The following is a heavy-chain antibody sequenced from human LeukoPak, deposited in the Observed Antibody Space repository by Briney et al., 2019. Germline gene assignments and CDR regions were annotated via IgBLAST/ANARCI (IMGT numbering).Heavy chain of an antibody. CDR3: TRASGYDRGRSYY. V-gene: IGHV3-20*04. D-gene: IGHD5-12*01. CDR2: INWNGGST. Sequence: GGSLRLSCAASGFXFDDYGISWVRQAPGKGLEWVSGINWNGGSTGYADSVKGRFTISRDNAKNSLYLQMDSLRAEDTALYYCTRASGYDRGRSYYWGQGTLVTVSS. CDR1: GFXFDDYG. J-gene: IGHJ4*02.